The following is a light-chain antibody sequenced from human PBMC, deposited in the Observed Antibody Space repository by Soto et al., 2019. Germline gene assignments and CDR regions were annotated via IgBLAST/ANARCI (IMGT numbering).Light chain of an antibody. CDR3: NSYAASGNLWV. V-gene: IGLV2-8*01. Sequence: QSALTQPPSASGSPGQSVTISCTGTSSDVGGYNYVSWYQQHPGKAPKLMIYEVTQRPSGVPNRFSGSKSGNTASLNVSGLPAEDEADYYSNSYAASGNLWVFGGGTKLTVL. J-gene: IGLJ3*02. CDR2: EVT. CDR1: SSDVGGYNY.